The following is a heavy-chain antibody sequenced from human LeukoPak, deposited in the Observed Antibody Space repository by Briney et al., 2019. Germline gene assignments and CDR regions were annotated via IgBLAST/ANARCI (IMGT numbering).Heavy chain of an antibody. D-gene: IGHD6-13*01. V-gene: IGHV4-39*07. CDR2: IYYSGST. Sequence: SETLSLTCTVSGGSISSSSYYWGWIRQPPGKGLEWIGSIYYSGSTYYNPSLKSRVTISVDTSKNQFSLKLSSVTAADTAVYYCARLRRAAAGTYRYYYYYYMDVWGKGTTVTISS. CDR3: ARLRRAAAGTYRYYYYYYMDV. J-gene: IGHJ6*03. CDR1: GGSISSSSYY.